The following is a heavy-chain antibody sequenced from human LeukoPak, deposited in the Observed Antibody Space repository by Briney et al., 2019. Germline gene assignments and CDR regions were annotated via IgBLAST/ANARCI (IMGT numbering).Heavy chain of an antibody. V-gene: IGHV3-48*03. J-gene: IGHJ4*02. Sequence: GGSLRLSCVASGFTFSSYEMNWVCQAPGKGLEWVSFISSSGSTIYYTDSVKGRFTISRDNAKNSLYLQMNSLRAEDTAVYYCTRADLYGDYADYWGQGTLVTVSS. CDR2: ISSSGSTI. D-gene: IGHD4-17*01. CDR1: GFTFSSYE. CDR3: TRADLYGDYADY.